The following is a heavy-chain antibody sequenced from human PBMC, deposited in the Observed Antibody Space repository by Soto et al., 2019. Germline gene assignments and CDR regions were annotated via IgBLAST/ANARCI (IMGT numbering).Heavy chain of an antibody. CDR3: AKDSIGGSNRYSPFDS. CDR2: ISGSGGGT. CDR1: GFTFTSYA. Sequence: GGSLRLSCAASGFTFTSYAMSWVRQAPGKGLEWVSTISGSGGGTYYTDSVKGRFTISRDNSKNTLYLHMNSLRAEDTAVYYCAKDSIGGSNRYSPFDSWGQGTLVTVSS. V-gene: IGHV3-23*01. D-gene: IGHD3-16*02. J-gene: IGHJ4*02.